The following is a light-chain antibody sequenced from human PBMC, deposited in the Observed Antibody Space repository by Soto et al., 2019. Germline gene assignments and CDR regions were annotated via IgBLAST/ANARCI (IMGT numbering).Light chain of an antibody. V-gene: IGLV2-8*01. CDR2: EVN. J-gene: IGLJ1*01. Sequence: SALTQPPSASGSPGQSVTISCTGTSSDVGSYNSVSWYQHHPGKAPKAMIYEVNQRPSGVPDRFSGSKSGNTASLTVSRLQAEDEADYYCRSYAGSNNGYVFGTGTKVTVL. CDR1: SSDVGSYNS. CDR3: RSYAGSNNGYV.